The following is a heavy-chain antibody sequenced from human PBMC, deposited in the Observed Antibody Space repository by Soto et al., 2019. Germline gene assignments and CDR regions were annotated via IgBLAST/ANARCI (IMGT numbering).Heavy chain of an antibody. V-gene: IGHV4-34*01. CDR3: ARVRTTVSYYFDY. D-gene: IGHD4-4*01. CDR1: GGSFSGYY. CDR2: INHSGST. Sequence: SETLSLTCAVYGGSFSGYYWSWIRQPPGKGLEWIGEINHSGSTNYNPSLKSRVTISVDTSKNQFSLKLSSVTAADTAVYYCARVRTTVSYYFDYWGQGTLVTVSS. J-gene: IGHJ4*02.